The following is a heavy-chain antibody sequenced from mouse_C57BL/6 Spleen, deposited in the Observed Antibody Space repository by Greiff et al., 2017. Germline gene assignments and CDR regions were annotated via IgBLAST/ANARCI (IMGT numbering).Heavy chain of an antibody. CDR3: ARFSGYYGSSYRAMDY. CDR1: GFTFTDYY. D-gene: IGHD1-1*01. CDR2: IRNKANGYTT. Sequence: EVNVVESGGGLVQPGGSLSLSCAASGFTFTDYYMSWVRQPPGKALEWLGFIRNKANGYTTEYSASVKGLFTISRDNSQSILYLQMNALRAEDSATYYCARFSGYYGSSYRAMDYWGQGTSVTVSS. V-gene: IGHV7-3*01. J-gene: IGHJ4*01.